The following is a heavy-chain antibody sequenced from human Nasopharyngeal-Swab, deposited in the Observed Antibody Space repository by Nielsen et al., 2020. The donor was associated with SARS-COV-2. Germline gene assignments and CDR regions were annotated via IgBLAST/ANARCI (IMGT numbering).Heavy chain of an antibody. Sequence: SETLSLTCAVSGGSISNSYWWNWVRQPPGKGLEWIGEIYHSGGTNYNPSLKSRVTISVDTSKNQFSLKLTSVTAADTAVYYCAKRRDNGGAFDDWGQGTLVTVSS. D-gene: IGHD4-23*01. CDR3: AKRRDNGGAFDD. J-gene: IGHJ4*02. CDR1: GGSISNSYW. CDR2: IYHSGGT. V-gene: IGHV4-4*02.